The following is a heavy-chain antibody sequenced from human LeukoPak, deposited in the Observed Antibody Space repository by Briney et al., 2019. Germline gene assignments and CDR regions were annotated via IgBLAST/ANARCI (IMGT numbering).Heavy chain of an antibody. CDR1: GYSFSSYY. CDR2: INPRGGST. D-gene: IGHD6-19*01. CDR3: ARMNSDWYYFDY. Sequence: ASVKVSCKESGYSFSSYYIHWVRQAPGQGLEWMGIINPRGGSTSYAQKFQGRVTMTRDTSTSTVYMELSSLRSEDTAVYFCARMNSDWYYFDYWGQGTLVAVSS. V-gene: IGHV1-46*01. J-gene: IGHJ4*02.